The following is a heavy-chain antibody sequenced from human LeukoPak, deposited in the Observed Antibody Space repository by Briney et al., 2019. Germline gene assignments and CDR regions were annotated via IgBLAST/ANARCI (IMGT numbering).Heavy chain of an antibody. CDR2: IYWNDDK. J-gene: IGHJ4*02. CDR3: AHMTTLTSNDY. CDR1: GFSLSTSGLG. Sequence: EAAPTLVKPTHTLTLSCTCSGFSLSTSGLGVGWIRKPPGNALEWLALIYWNDDKRYSPDLESRLTITKDTTNSQVVLTMTNMDPVDTATYYCAHMTTLTSNDYWGQGTPVTVSS. D-gene: IGHD4-17*01. V-gene: IGHV2-5*01.